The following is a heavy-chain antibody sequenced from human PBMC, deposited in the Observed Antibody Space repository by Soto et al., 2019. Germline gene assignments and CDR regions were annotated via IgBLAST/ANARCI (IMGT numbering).Heavy chain of an antibody. Sequence: GGSLRLSCAASQFSFSSYWMHWVRQVPGKGPAWVSRLNHDGSKTEYADSVKGRFTISRDNTNNTLYLQMNSLRVEDTAMYYCVREPWGFSGTWYDYWGQGTLVTVS. CDR1: QFSFSSYW. CDR3: VREPWGFSGTWYDY. D-gene: IGHD6-13*01. V-gene: IGHV3-74*01. CDR2: LNHDGSKT. J-gene: IGHJ4*02.